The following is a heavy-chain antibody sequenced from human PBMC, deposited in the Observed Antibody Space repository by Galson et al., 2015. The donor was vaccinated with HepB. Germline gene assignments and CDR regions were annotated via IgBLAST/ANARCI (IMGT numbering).Heavy chain of an antibody. V-gene: IGHV3-9*01. D-gene: IGHD4-11*01. CDR1: GFTFDDYA. CDR2: ISWNGDTI. Sequence: SLRLSCAASGFTFDDYAMHWVRQAPGKALEWVPGISWNGDTIGYGNSVKGRFTISRDNAKNSLYLQMNSLRVEDTALYYCAKDLSRTYSNYGTYFNYWGQGTLVTVSS. CDR3: AKDLSRTYSNYGTYFNY. J-gene: IGHJ4*02.